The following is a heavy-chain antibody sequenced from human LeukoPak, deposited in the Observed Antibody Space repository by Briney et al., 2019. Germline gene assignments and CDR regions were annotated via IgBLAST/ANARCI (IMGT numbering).Heavy chain of an antibody. CDR3: TREITMVRGGPLYYFDY. V-gene: IGHV1-18*04. D-gene: IGHD3-10*01. CDR2: ISAYNGNT. Sequence: ASVKVSCKASGYTFTSYGISWVRQAPGQGLEWMGWISAYNGNTNYAQKLQGRVTMTTDTSTSTAYMELRSLRSDDTAVYYCTREITMVRGGPLYYFDYWGQGTLVTVSS. J-gene: IGHJ4*02. CDR1: GYTFTSYG.